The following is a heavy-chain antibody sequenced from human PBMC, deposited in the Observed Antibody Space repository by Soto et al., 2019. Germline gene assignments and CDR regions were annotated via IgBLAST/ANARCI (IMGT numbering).Heavy chain of an antibody. J-gene: IGHJ3*02. CDR2: IIPIFGTA. CDR3: ARDMTTVVPPTGAFDI. V-gene: IGHV1-69*06. D-gene: IGHD4-17*01. Sequence: SVKVSCKASGGTFSSYSISWVRQAPVQGLEWMGGIIPIFGTAHYAQKFQGRVTITADKSTSTAYMELSSLRSEDTAVYYCARDMTTVVPPTGAFDIWGQGTMVAVSS. CDR1: GGTFSSYS.